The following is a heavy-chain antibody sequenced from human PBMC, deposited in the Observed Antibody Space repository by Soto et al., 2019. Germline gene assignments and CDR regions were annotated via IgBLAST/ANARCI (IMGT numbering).Heavy chain of an antibody. Sequence: SVKVSCKTSGGTFSSYAISWVRQAPGQGLEWMGGIIPIFGTANYAQKFQGRVTITADKSTSTAYMELSSLRSEDTAVYYCARSPSRYGVEYFQYWGQGYLVIVSS. CDR1: GGTFSSYA. J-gene: IGHJ1*01. CDR2: IIPIFGTA. D-gene: IGHD4-17*01. V-gene: IGHV1-69*06. CDR3: ARSPSRYGVEYFQY.